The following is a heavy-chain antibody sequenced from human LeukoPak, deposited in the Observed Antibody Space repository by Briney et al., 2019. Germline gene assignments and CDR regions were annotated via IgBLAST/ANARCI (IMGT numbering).Heavy chain of an antibody. CDR1: GFSVSSSW. Sequence: GESLRLSCAASGFSVSSSWMHWVRQTPGKGLLWVSRVNADGSSTDYADSVKGRFTISRDNAMNTLYLQMNSLRAEDTAVYYCAKVVTGSRNAFDVWGQGTMVTVSS. CDR2: VNADGSST. J-gene: IGHJ3*01. CDR3: AKVVTGSRNAFDV. V-gene: IGHV3-74*01. D-gene: IGHD1-20*01.